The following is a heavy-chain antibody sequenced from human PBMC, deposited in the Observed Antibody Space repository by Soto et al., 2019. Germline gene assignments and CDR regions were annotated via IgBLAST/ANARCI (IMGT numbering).Heavy chain of an antibody. Sequence: SETLSLTCAVSGYSISSSNWWGWIRQPPGKGLEWIGYINHSGSTNYNPSLKSRVTISVDTSKNQFSLKLSSVTAADTAVYYCARGKYWPLLRYFDWSLSPYYYYGMDVWGQGTTVTVSS. D-gene: IGHD3-9*01. CDR1: GYSISSSNW. V-gene: IGHV4-28*03. J-gene: IGHJ6*02. CDR2: INHSGST. CDR3: ARGKYWPLLRYFDWSLSPYYYYGMDV.